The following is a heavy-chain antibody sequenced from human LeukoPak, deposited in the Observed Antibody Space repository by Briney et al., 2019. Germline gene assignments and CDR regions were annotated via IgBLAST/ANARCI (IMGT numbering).Heavy chain of an antibody. D-gene: IGHD3-3*01. CDR3: ARDIHRYYGDY. CDR2: IKGDGSST. J-gene: IGHJ4*02. CDR1: GFTFSSYW. V-gene: IGHV3-74*01. Sequence: GGSLRLSCAASGFTFSSYWMHWVRHTPGKGLVWVSRIKGDGSSTSYADSVKGRFTISRDNAKNTLYLQMNSLRAEDTAVYYCARDIHRYYGDYWGQGALVIVSS.